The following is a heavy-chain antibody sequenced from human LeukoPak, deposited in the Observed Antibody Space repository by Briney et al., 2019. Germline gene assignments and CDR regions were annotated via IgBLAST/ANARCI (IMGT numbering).Heavy chain of an antibody. CDR3: ARAGVNIGGIIVNSLDS. D-gene: IGHD3-16*02. V-gene: IGHV1-18*01. CDR2: ISGHNGNT. J-gene: IGHJ4*02. CDR1: GYTFTNFG. Sequence: ASVKVSCKTSGYTFTNFGISWVRQAPGQGPEWMGWISGHNGNTKYAKNFQDRLKMPTDTSTTTAYMELRSLTPDPKGVYYCARAGVNIGGIIVNSLDSWGQGTLVTVSS.